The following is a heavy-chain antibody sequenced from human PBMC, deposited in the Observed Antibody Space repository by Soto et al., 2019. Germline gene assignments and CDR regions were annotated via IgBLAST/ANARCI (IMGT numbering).Heavy chain of an antibody. CDR1: GGSFSGYY. D-gene: IGHD2-2*01. J-gene: IGHJ6*02. Sequence: ASATLSLTCAVYGGSFSGYYWSWLRQPPGKGLEWVGDINHSRSTNYNPSLKGRVTISVDKSKNQFSLKLSSVTAADTAVYYCARDATQRYCSSTSCFFVVYDYCMDVWGQGTTVT. CDR2: INHSRST. CDR3: ARDATQRYCSSTSCFFVVYDYCMDV. V-gene: IGHV4-34*01.